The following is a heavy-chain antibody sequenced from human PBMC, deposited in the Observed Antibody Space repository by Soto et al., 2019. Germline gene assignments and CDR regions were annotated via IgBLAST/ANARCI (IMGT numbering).Heavy chain of an antibody. Sequence: QITLKESGPTLVKPTQTLTLTCSFSGFSLSTSGEGVGWIRQPPGEALEWLALIYSDDDKRYSPSLKSRLAITKDTSKNQVVLTMSNMDPVDTATYDYAHRLRVSSSSRGNWYDPWGQGTLVTVSS. D-gene: IGHD6-6*01. J-gene: IGHJ5*02. CDR3: AHRLRVSSSSRGNWYDP. CDR2: IYSDDDK. V-gene: IGHV2-5*02. CDR1: GFSLSTSGEG.